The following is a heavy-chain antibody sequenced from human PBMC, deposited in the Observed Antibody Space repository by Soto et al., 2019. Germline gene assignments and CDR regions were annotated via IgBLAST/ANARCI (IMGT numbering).Heavy chain of an antibody. CDR3: ARGRPRDNHFFGF. D-gene: IGHD6-6*01. V-gene: IGHV3-23*01. Sequence: GGSLRLSCAPSGFTFSSYAMNWVRQAPAKGLQWVSVISGRDSSTYYADSVKGRFTISRDNARNMDSLQMNSLRTEDTAVYYCARGRPRDNHFFGFWGQGNMVPVFS. CDR2: ISGRDSST. CDR1: GFTFSSYA. J-gene: IGHJ4*02.